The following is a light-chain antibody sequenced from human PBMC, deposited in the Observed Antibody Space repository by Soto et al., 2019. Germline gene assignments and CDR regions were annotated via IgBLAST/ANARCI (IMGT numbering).Light chain of an antibody. CDR3: GTWDSSLSAGWV. Sequence: QSVLTQPPSVSAAPGQKVTISCSGSSSNIRNNYVSWYQQLPGTAPKLLIYDNNKRPSGIPDRFSGSKSGTSATLGITGLQTGDEADYYCGTWDSSLSAGWVFGGGTKLTVL. V-gene: IGLV1-51*01. J-gene: IGLJ3*02. CDR2: DNN. CDR1: SSNIRNNY.